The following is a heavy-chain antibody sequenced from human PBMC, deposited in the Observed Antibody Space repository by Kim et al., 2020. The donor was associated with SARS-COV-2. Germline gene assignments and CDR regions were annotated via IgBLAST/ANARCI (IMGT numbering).Heavy chain of an antibody. D-gene: IGHD1-26*01. CDR1: GFTFRNYE. Sequence: GGSLRLSCAASGFTFRNYEMSWVRQAPGKGLEWVSYISRSGSVIFYADSVKGRFTMSRDNAENSLFLQMNSLRVEDTALYFCARRKKLGDFNYGLDVWGQGTMATVSS. CDR2: ISRSGSVI. V-gene: IGHV3-48*03. CDR3: ARRKKLGDFNYGLDV. J-gene: IGHJ6*02.